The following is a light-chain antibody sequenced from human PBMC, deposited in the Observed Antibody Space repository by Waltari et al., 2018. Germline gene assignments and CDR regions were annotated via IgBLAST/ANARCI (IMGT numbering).Light chain of an antibody. Sequence: EIVLTQSPGTLSLSPGERATLSCRVSQSVAGNYLAWYQQKPGQAPRLLIYGASSRATGIPDRFSGSGSGTDFTRTISRLELEDFAVYHCQQYGSSHYDSSPFTFGGGTKVEIK. CDR2: GAS. J-gene: IGKJ4*01. CDR3: QQYGSSHYDSSPFT. CDR1: QSVAGNY. V-gene: IGKV3-20*01.